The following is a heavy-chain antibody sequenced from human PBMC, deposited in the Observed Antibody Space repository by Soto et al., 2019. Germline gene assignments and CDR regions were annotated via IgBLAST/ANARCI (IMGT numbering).Heavy chain of an antibody. CDR1: GFTFSSYW. CDR3: ASHIVVVTATRSVDY. CDR2: INSDGSST. V-gene: IGHV3-74*01. D-gene: IGHD2-21*02. Sequence: EVQLVESGGGLVQPGGSLRLSCAASGFTFSSYWMHWVRQAPGKGLVWVSRINSDGSSTYYADSVKGRFTTSSDNAKKTLYLQMNSLRAEETAVYYCASHIVVVTATRSVDYWGQGTLGTVSS. J-gene: IGHJ4*02.